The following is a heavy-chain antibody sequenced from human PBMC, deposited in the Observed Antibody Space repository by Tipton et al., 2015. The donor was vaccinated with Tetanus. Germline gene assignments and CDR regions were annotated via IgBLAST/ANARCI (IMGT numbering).Heavy chain of an antibody. Sequence: VQLVQSGADVKKPGESLKISCKASGYSFTSHWIGWVRQMPGKGLEWMGMIFPDDSDTRYSPSFQGHVTFSVDKSTSTVYLQWSSLKASDTAMYFCARMYSTSSPFDHWGQGTLVAVPS. J-gene: IGHJ4*02. V-gene: IGHV5-51*01. CDR3: ARMYSTSSPFDH. CDR1: GYSFTSHW. CDR2: IFPDDSDT. D-gene: IGHD6-6*01.